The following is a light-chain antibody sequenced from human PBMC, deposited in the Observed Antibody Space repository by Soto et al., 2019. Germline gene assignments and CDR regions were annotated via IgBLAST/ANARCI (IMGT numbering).Light chain of an antibody. CDR1: QGISSY. CDR2: AVS. J-gene: IGKJ4*01. Sequence: DIQLTHSPSFLSASVGDRVTITCRASQGISSYFAWYQQKPGKAPKLLIYAVSNLQSGVPSRFSGSASGTEFTLTISSLQPEDFATYYCQQLNSYRLTFGGGTKVEIK. CDR3: QQLNSYRLT. V-gene: IGKV1-9*01.